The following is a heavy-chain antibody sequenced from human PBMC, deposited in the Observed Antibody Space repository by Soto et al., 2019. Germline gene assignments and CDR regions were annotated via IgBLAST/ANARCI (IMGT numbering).Heavy chain of an antibody. Sequence: EVQLVESGGGVVQPGRSLRLSCSASGFTFDDYAMNWVRQAPGKGLEWVSSIRWNSGNIVYADSVRGRFTISRDNAKTSLQLQMNSLRAEDTALYYCTKGASTSCFSAFDLWGQGTMVTVSS. CDR3: TKGASTSCFSAFDL. CDR1: GFTFDDYA. CDR2: IRWNSGNI. D-gene: IGHD2-2*01. V-gene: IGHV3-9*01. J-gene: IGHJ3*01.